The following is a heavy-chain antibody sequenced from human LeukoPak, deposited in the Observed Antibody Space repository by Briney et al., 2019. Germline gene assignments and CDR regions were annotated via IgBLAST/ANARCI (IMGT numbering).Heavy chain of an antibody. CDR1: GFIFSNYG. J-gene: IGHJ5*02. D-gene: IGHD3-10*01. CDR2: ISSSSTTI. CDR3: AREPGIWFGEFGGFDP. Sequence: QPGGSLRLSCAASGFIFSNYGMNWVRQAPGKGLEWVSYISSSSTTIFYADSVKGRFTISRDNAKNSLSLQVNSLRDEDTAVYYCAREPGIWFGEFGGFDPWGQGTLLTVSS. V-gene: IGHV3-48*02.